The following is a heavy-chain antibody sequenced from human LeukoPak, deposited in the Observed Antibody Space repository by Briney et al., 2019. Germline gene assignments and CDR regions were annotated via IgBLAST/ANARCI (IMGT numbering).Heavy chain of an antibody. J-gene: IGHJ4*02. D-gene: IGHD3-22*01. V-gene: IGHV5-51*01. CDR2: IYPGDSDT. Sequence: GESLKISCKGSGYSLTSYWIGWVRQMPGKGLEWMGIIYPGDSDTRYSPSFQGQVTISADKSISTAYLQWSSLKASDTAMYYCARRAYYYDSSGYPDYWGQGTLVTVSS. CDR1: GYSLTSYW. CDR3: ARRAYYYDSSGYPDY.